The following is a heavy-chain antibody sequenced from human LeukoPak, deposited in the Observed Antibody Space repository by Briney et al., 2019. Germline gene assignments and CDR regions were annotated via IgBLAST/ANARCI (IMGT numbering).Heavy chain of an antibody. CDR1: GFTVSNNY. CDR2: IYSDGST. Sequence: GGSLGLSCAASGFTVSNNYMSWVRQAPGKGLEWVSEIYSDGSTYYADSVKGRFTISRDNSKNTLYLQMNSLRAEDTAVYYCVVGLWFGELSGYFDYWGQGTLVTVSS. V-gene: IGHV3-53*05. J-gene: IGHJ4*02. D-gene: IGHD3-10*01. CDR3: VVGLWFGELSGYFDY.